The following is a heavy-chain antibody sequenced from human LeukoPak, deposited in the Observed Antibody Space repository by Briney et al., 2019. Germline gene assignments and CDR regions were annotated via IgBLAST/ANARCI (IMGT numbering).Heavy chain of an antibody. CDR3: ARDTPKYYYGPGSYYNVVDY. J-gene: IGHJ4*02. D-gene: IGHD3-10*01. Sequence: SETLSLTCTVSGGSISSGSYYWSWIRQPAGKGLEWIGRIYTSGSTNYNPSLKSRVTISVDTSKNQFSLKLSSVTAADTAVYYCARDTPKYYYGPGSYYNVVDYWGQGTLVTVSS. CDR2: IYTSGST. V-gene: IGHV4-61*02. CDR1: GGSISSGSYY.